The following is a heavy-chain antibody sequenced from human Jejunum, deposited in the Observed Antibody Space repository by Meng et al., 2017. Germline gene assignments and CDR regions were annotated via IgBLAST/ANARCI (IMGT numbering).Heavy chain of an antibody. V-gene: IGHV2-5*01. D-gene: IGHD3-22*01. Sequence: SGPTLVKPTQTLTLTCTFSGLSLSTAGVAVGWIRQPPGKALEWITLIFWNGDRRYSPSLESRLTITKDTSKNQVVLTVTNMDPVDTATYYCARYDYDSSGYYYENYWGQGTLVTVSS. CDR3: ARYDYDSSGYYYENY. CDR1: GLSLSTAGVA. J-gene: IGHJ4*02. CDR2: IFWNGDR.